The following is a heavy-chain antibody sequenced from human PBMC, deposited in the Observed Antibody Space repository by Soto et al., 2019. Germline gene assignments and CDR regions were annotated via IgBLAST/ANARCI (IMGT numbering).Heavy chain of an antibody. J-gene: IGHJ3*02. Sequence: ASVKVSCKASGYTFTSYDINWVRQATGQGLEWMGWMNPNSGNTGYAQKFQGRVTMTRNTSISTAYMELSSLRSEDTAVYYCARGPVLRVLEWSKPSSYAFDSWGQGTMVTVSS. D-gene: IGHD3-3*01. CDR1: GYTFTSYD. V-gene: IGHV1-8*01. CDR2: MNPNSGNT. CDR3: ARGPVLRVLEWSKPSSYAFDS.